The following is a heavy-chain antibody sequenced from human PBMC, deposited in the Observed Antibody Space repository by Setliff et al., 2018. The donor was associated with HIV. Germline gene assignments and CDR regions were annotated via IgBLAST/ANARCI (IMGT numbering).Heavy chain of an antibody. CDR2: ISGSGGST. V-gene: IGHV3-23*01. J-gene: IGHJ1*01. CDR3: AGESSIAVAEYFQH. Sequence: SWVRQAPGKGLEWVSAISGSGGSTYYADSVKGRFTISRDNSKNTLYLQMNSLRAEDTAVYYCAGESSIAVAEYFQHWGQGTLVTVSS. D-gene: IGHD6-19*01.